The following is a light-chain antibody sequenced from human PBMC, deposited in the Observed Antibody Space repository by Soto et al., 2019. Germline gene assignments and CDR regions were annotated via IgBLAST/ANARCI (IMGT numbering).Light chain of an antibody. CDR1: SSNIGSNY. V-gene: IGLV1-47*01. Sequence: QSVLTQPPSASGTPGQRVTISCSGSSSNIGSNYVYWYLQLPGAAPKLLIYRNNQRPSGVPDRFSGSKSGTSASLAISGLRSEDEADYYCAAWDGSLSGRVFGGGTKLTGL. CDR3: AAWDGSLSGRV. CDR2: RNN. J-gene: IGLJ3*02.